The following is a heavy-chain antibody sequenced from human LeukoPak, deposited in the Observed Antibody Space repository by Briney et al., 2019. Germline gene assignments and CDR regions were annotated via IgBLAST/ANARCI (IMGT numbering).Heavy chain of an antibody. D-gene: IGHD2-15*01. CDR2: IYYSGST. CDR1: GYSISSGYY. Sequence: SETLSLTCAVSGYSISSGYYWGWIRQPPGKGLEWIGIIYYSGSTYYNPSLKSRVTISVDTSKNQISLKLRSVTAADTAVYYCARLPGFCSGGSCYDYWGQGTLVTVSS. J-gene: IGHJ4*02. CDR3: ARLPGFCSGGSCYDY. V-gene: IGHV4-38-2*01.